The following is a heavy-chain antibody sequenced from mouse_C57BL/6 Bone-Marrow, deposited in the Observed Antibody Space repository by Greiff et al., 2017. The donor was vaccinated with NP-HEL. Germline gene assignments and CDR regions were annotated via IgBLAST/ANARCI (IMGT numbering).Heavy chain of an antibody. CDR3: ARRALEDFDY. CDR1: GYTFTDYY. D-gene: IGHD1-2*01. V-gene: IGHV1-19*01. CDR2: INPYNGGT. J-gene: IGHJ2*01. Sequence: EVQLQQSGPVLVKPGASVKMSCKASGYTFTDYYMNWVKQSHGKSLEWIGVINPYNGGTSYNQKFKGKATLTVDKSSSTAYMELNSLTSEDSAVYYCARRALEDFDYWGQGTTLTVSS.